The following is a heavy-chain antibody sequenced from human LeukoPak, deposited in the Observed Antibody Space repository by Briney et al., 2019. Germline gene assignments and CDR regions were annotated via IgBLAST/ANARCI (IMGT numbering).Heavy chain of an antibody. CDR1: GYTFTSYD. J-gene: IGHJ3*02. V-gene: IGHV1-8*03. Sequence: ASAKVSCKASGYTFTSYDINWVRQATGQGLEWMGWMNPNSGNTGYAQKFQGRVTITRNTSISTAYMELSSLRSEDTAVYYCATPDYGGNSYAFDIWGQGTMVTVSS. CDR2: MNPNSGNT. D-gene: IGHD4-23*01. CDR3: ATPDYGGNSYAFDI.